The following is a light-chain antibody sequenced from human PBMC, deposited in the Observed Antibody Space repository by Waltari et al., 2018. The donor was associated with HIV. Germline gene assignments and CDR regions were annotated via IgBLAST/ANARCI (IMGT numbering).Light chain of an antibody. Sequence: DIVLTQSPATLSLSPGERASLSCGASQSVSNHYLAGYHQQPGLAPRLLIYDASIRATVIPARFSGSGSGTDFTLTISRREPEDFAVYYCQQYDGSPLVTFGGGTKVEVK. J-gene: IGKJ4*01. V-gene: IGKV3D-20*01. CDR3: QQYDGSPLVT. CDR2: DAS. CDR1: QSVSNHY.